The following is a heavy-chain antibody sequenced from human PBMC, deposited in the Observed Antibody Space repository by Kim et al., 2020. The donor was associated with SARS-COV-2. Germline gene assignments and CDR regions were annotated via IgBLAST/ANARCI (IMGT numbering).Heavy chain of an antibody. CDR2: IFHSGNT. V-gene: IGHV4-38-2*02. D-gene: IGHD2-21*01. CDR3: ATVDRHLFTD. Sequence: SETLSLTCNVSGISIISGYYWGWVRQPPGKGLEWIATIFHSGNTYQNPSLKTRVTISIDTSRNQFSLTLNSVTAADTAIYYCATVDRHLFTDWGRGTLVTVSS. J-gene: IGHJ4*02. CDR1: GISIISGYY.